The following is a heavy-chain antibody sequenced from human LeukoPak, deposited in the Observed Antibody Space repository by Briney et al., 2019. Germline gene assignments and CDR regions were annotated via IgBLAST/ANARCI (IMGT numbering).Heavy chain of an antibody. CDR2: IIPILGIA. Sequence: GASVKVSCKASGYTFTGYYMHWVRQAPGQGLEWMGRIIPILGIANYAQKFQGRVTMTTDTSTSTAYMELRSLRSDDTAVYYCARGVRGVILTYYYGMDVWGQGTTVTVSS. D-gene: IGHD3-10*01. V-gene: IGHV1-2*02. CDR1: GYTFTGYY. J-gene: IGHJ6*02. CDR3: ARGVRGVILTYYYGMDV.